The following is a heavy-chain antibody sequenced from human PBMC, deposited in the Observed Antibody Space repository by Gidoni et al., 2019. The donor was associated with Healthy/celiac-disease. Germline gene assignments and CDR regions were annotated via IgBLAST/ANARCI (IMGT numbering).Heavy chain of an antibody. J-gene: IGHJ4*02. Sequence: EVQLLVSWRGFVQLGGSLRLSCAAPGFPSSSYAMSWVRQAPGKGLEWVAAISGSGGSTYYADSVKGRFTISRDNAKNTLYLQMNSLRAEDTAVYYCAKDPPGATTSYYWGQGTLVTVSS. CDR1: GFPSSSYA. D-gene: IGHD1-26*01. V-gene: IGHV3-23*01. CDR2: ISGSGGST. CDR3: AKDPPGATTSYY.